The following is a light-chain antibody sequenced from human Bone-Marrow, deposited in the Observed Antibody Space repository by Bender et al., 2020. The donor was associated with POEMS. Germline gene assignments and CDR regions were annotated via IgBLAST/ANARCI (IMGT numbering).Light chain of an antibody. CDR2: SNN. V-gene: IGLV1-40*01. J-gene: IGLJ2*01. Sequence: QSVLMQPPSVSGAPGQTVTISCTGSSSNIGAGYDVHWYQQLSGAAPRLLIYSNNNRPSGVPDRYSGSKSGTSASLAITGLQTEDEAYYYCHCYDISLSASVFGGGTKLTVL. CDR3: HCYDISLSASV. CDR1: SSNIGAGYD.